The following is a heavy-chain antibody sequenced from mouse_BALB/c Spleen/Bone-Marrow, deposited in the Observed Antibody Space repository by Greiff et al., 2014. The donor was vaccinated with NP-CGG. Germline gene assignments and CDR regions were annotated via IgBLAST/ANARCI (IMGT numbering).Heavy chain of an antibody. CDR3: ARSRMRYGAMDY. V-gene: IGHV5-4*02. J-gene: IGHJ4*01. D-gene: IGHD2-10*02. CDR1: GFTFSDYF. CDR2: ISDGGNYS. Sequence: QLKEAGGGLVKPGGALKISCAASGFTFSDYFIFLLRPTPGKRVGWVATISDGGNYSYYPDSVKGQFTISRDNAKNNLYLQMSSLKSEDTAMYYCARSRMRYGAMDYWGQGTSVTVFS.